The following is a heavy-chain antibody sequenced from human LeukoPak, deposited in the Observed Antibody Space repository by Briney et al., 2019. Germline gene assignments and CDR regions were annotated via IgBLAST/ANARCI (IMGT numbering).Heavy chain of an antibody. Sequence: PSETLSLTCSVSGGSISRSGYYWGWIRQPPGKGLEWLGSIYYSGNTYYNPSLKSRVTISVDTSTNQVSLKPSSVTAADTAVYYCARHEGSYYYDSSANYYPDYWGQGTLVTVSS. V-gene: IGHV4-39*01. CDR2: IYYSGNT. J-gene: IGHJ4*02. CDR3: ARHEGSYYYDSSANYYPDY. D-gene: IGHD3-22*01. CDR1: GGSISRSGYY.